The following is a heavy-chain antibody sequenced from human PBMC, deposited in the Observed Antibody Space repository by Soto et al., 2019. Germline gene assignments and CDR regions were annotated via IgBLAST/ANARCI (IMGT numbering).Heavy chain of an antibody. Sequence: SETLSLTCTVSGASIRNCGYYWSWIRPRPGKGLEWVAYIFYTGSSYSNPSREIRLSIYTDRSKNQFTLKFRTVSVADTAFYYCSTDRKDYLDIWGKGTSVTVSS. J-gene: IGHJ6*04. V-gene: IGHV4-31*03. CDR2: IFYTGSS. CDR3: STDRKDYLDI. CDR1: GASIRNCGYY. D-gene: IGHD3-10*01.